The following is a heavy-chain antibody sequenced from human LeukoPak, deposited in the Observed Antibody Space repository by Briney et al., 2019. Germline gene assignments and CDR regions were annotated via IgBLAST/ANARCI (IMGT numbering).Heavy chain of an antibody. Sequence: SETLSLTCTVSGGSISSYYWSWIRQPPGKGLEWIGYIYYSGSTNYNPSLKSRVTISADTSKNQFSLKLSSVTAADTAVYYCARHSLTMVFDYWGQGTLVTVSS. CDR3: ARHSLTMVFDY. CDR2: IYYSGST. D-gene: IGHD3-10*01. V-gene: IGHV4-59*08. CDR1: GGSISSYY. J-gene: IGHJ4*02.